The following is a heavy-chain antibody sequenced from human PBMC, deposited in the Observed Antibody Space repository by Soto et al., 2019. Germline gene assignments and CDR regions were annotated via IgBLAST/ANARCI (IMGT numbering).Heavy chain of an antibody. CDR1: GGTFSSYT. CDR2: IIPILGIA. V-gene: IGHV1-69*04. J-gene: IGHJ6*02. CDR3: ARDLRGYGGGYDYYYGMDV. Sequence: ASVKVSCKASGGTFSSYTISWVRQAPGQGLDWMGRIIPILGIANYAQKFQGRVTITTDKSTSTAYMELSSLRSEDTAVYYCARDLRGYGGGYDYYYGMDVWGQGTTVTVSS. D-gene: IGHD1-26*01.